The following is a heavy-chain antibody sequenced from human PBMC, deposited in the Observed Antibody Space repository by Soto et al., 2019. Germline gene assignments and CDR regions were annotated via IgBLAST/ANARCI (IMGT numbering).Heavy chain of an antibody. CDR3: ARQGFGPPEQQLAHFDY. Sequence: LEALSLTCTVSGGSISSSSYYWCWIRQPPGKGLEWIGSIYYSGSTYYNPSLKSRVTISVDTSKNQFSLKLSSVTAADTAVYYCARQGFGPPEQQLAHFDYWGQGTLVTVSS. D-gene: IGHD6-13*01. CDR2: IYYSGST. V-gene: IGHV4-39*01. CDR1: GGSISSSSYY. J-gene: IGHJ4*02.